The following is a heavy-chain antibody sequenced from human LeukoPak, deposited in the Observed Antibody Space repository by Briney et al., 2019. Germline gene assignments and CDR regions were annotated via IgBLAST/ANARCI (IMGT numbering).Heavy chain of an antibody. D-gene: IGHD6-13*01. CDR2: IGSDGSRT. Sequence: PGGSLRLSCAASGFTFSSYSMNWVRQAPGKGLEWVSRIGSDGSRTSYADSVKGRFTISRDNAKNTLYLQMNSLRVEDTAIYYCARDIAAAVDYWGQGTLVTVSS. J-gene: IGHJ4*02. V-gene: IGHV3-74*01. CDR1: GFTFSSYS. CDR3: ARDIAAAVDY.